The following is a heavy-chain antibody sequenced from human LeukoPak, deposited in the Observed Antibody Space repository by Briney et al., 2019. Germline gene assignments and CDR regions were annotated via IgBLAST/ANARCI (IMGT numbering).Heavy chain of an antibody. CDR2: ISYDGSNK. CDR1: GFTFSSYT. J-gene: IGHJ4*02. D-gene: IGHD3-10*01. Sequence: GGSLRLSCAASGFTFSSYTMHWVRQAPGKGLEWVAVISYDGSNKYYADSVKGRFTISRDNSKNTLYLQMNSLRAEDTAVYYCARTGYGSGTNYWGQGTLVTVSS. CDR3: ARTGYGSGTNY. V-gene: IGHV3-30-3*01.